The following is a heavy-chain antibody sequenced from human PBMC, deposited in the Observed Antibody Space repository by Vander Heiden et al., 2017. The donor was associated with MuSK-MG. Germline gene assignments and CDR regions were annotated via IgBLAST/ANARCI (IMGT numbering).Heavy chain of an antibody. CDR2: IYYSGST. D-gene: IGHD2-15*01. CDR1: GGSISSSSYY. CDR3: ARLRGYCSGGSCYSNKYFQH. Sequence: QLQLQESGPGLVKPSETLSLTCTVSGGSISSSSYYWGWIRQPPGKGLGWMWRIYYSGSTYYNPSLKSRVTISVDTSKNQFSLKLSSVTAADTAVYYCARLRGYCSGGSCYSNKYFQHWGQGTLVTVSS. J-gene: IGHJ1*01. V-gene: IGHV4-39*01.